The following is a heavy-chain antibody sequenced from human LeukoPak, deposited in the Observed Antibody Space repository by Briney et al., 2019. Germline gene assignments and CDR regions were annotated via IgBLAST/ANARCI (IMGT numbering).Heavy chain of an antibody. CDR1: GFTFSNNA. CDR2: VSGSGGST. J-gene: IGHJ4*02. Sequence: AGGSLRLSCAASGFTFSNNAMTWVRQAPGKGLEWVSGVSGSGGSTYYADSVKGRFTISRDNSKNTLYLQMNSLRAEDTALYYCAKCKGDGSGSLGYWGQGTLVTVSS. V-gene: IGHV3-23*01. CDR3: AKCKGDGSGSLGY. D-gene: IGHD2-15*01.